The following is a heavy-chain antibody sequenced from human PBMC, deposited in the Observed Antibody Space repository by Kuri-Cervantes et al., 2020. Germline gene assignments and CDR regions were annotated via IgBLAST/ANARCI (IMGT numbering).Heavy chain of an antibody. V-gene: IGHV3-48*04. D-gene: IGHD6-25*01. Sequence: GGSLRLSCAASGFIFGGYAMNWVRQAPGKGLEWVSYISSSGSTIYYADSVKGRFTISRDNAKNSLYLEMSSLIGDDTAVYYCGRGGGYPSFWGQGTLVTVSS. J-gene: IGHJ4*02. CDR3: GRGGGYPSF. CDR1: GFIFGGYA. CDR2: ISSSGSTI.